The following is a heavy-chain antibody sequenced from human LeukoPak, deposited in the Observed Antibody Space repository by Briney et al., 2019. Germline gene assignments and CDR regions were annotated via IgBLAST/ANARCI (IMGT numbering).Heavy chain of an antibody. CDR2: ISGDGGST. D-gene: IGHD3-9*01. Sequence: PGGSLRLSCAAPGFTFDDYAMHWVRQAPGKGLEWVSLISGDGGSTYYADSVKGRFTISRDNSKNSLYLQMNSLSTEDTALYYCAKAPGSWDDWLLYFDYWGQGTLVTVSS. J-gene: IGHJ4*02. V-gene: IGHV3-43*02. CDR3: AKAPGSWDDWLLYFDY. CDR1: GFTFDDYA.